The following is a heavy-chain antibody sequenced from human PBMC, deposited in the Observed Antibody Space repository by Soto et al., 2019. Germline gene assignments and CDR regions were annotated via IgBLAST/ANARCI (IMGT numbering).Heavy chain of an antibody. CDR1: GASISSGGYY. CDR2: IYYSGST. J-gene: IGHJ6*02. CDR3: TRDQGLLYGMDV. Sequence: SETLSLTCTVSGASISSGGYYWSWIRQHPGKGLEWIGYIYYSGSTYYNPSLKNRVTISQDTSKNQFSLKLSSVTAADTAVYYCTRDQGLLYGMDVWGQGTTVTVSS. V-gene: IGHV4-31*03.